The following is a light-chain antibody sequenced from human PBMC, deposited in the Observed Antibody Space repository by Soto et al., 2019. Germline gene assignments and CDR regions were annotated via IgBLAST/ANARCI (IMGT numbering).Light chain of an antibody. CDR2: AAS. J-gene: IGKJ4*01. CDR3: QQLNSSPPT. CDR1: QGISSY. V-gene: IGKV1-9*01. Sequence: IQLTQSPSSLSASVGDRVTITCRASQGISSYLAWYQQKPGKAPTLLIYAASTLQSGVPSRFSGSGSGTDFTLTISRLQPEDFATYYCQQLNSSPPTFGGGTKVEIK.